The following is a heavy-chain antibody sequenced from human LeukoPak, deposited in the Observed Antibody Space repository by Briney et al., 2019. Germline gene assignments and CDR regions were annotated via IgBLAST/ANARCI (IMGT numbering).Heavy chain of an antibody. CDR1: GGSISSYY. D-gene: IGHD3-22*01. Sequence: PSETLSLTCTVSGGSISSYYWSWIRQPPGKGLEWIGYIYYSGSTNYNPSLKSRVTISVDTSKNQFSLKLSSVTAADTAVYYCARELYYYDSDNWLDPWGQGTLVTVSS. V-gene: IGHV4-59*01. J-gene: IGHJ5*02. CDR3: ARELYYYDSDNWLDP. CDR2: IYYSGST.